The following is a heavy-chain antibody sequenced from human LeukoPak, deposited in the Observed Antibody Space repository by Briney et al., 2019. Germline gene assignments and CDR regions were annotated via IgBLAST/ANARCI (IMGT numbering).Heavy chain of an antibody. J-gene: IGHJ6*03. Sequence: SVKVSCKASGGTFSSYAISWVRQAPGQGLEWMGGIIPIFGTANYAQKFQGRVTITADKSTSTAYMELSSLRSEDTAVYYCATESKVRGPNYYYMDVWGKGTTVTISS. D-gene: IGHD3-10*01. CDR3: ATESKVRGPNYYYMDV. CDR2: IIPIFGTA. V-gene: IGHV1-69*06. CDR1: GGTFSSYA.